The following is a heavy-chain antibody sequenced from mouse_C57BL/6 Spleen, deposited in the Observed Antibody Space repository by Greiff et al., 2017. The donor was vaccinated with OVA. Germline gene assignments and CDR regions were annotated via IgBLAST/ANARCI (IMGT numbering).Heavy chain of an antibody. Sequence: EVMLVEPGGGLVKPGGSLKLSCAASGFTFSSYTMSWVRQTPGQRLEWVATISGGGGNTYYPDSVKGRFTISRDNAKNTLYLQMSSLRSEDTALYYCARHAELTMDYWGQGTSVTVSS. CDR2: ISGGGGNT. V-gene: IGHV5-9*01. CDR3: ARHAELTMDY. CDR1: GFTFSSYT. J-gene: IGHJ4*01.